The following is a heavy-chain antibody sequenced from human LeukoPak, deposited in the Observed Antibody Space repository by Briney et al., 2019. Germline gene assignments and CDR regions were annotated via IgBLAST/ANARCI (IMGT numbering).Heavy chain of an antibody. D-gene: IGHD3-16*01. J-gene: IGHJ5*02. CDR3: ARDRLNTANWFDP. Sequence: GGSLRLSCAASGFTFSSYSMNWVRQAPGKGLEWVSSISSSSSYIYYADSVKGRFTISRDNAKNSLYLQMNSLRAEDTAVYYCARDRLNTANWFDPWGQGTLVTVSS. CDR1: GFTFSSYS. V-gene: IGHV3-21*01. CDR2: ISSSSSYI.